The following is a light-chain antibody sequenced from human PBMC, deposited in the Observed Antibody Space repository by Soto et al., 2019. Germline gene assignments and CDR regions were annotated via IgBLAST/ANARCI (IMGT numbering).Light chain of an antibody. Sequence: QSVLTQPPSVSEAPRQRVTISCSGSSSNIGNNAVNWYQQLPGKAPKLLIYYDDLLPSGVSDRFXGSKSGTSASLAISGLXXEDEADXYCAAWDDSLNGVVFGGGTKLTVL. J-gene: IGLJ2*01. CDR2: YDD. CDR1: SSNIGNNA. V-gene: IGLV1-36*01. CDR3: AAWDDSLNGVV.